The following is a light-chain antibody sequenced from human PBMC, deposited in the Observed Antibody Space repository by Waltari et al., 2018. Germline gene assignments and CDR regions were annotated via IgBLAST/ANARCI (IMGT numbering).Light chain of an antibody. CDR3: AAWDDNLNRV. Sequence: QPVPTQPPSASGNPGLRVHISSSGRLHNFGRNPLNQYQQLPGMAPKLLIYNYDQRPSGVPDRFSGSKSGTSASLAISGLQSEDEADYYCAAWDDNLNRVFGTGTKVTVL. V-gene: IGLV1-44*01. CDR2: NYD. CDR1: LHNFGRNP. J-gene: IGLJ1*01.